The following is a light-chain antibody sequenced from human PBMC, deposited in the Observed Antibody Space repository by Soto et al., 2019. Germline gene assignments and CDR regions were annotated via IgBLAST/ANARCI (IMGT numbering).Light chain of an antibody. Sequence: DIQMTQSPSTLSASVGDRVSMTFRASQSITNRLAWYHLKPGKAPKVLIYDALNLESGVPSRFSGSGYGTEFTLTIRSLQPDDFATYCCQHYGGMWTFGQGTKVDIK. V-gene: IGKV1-5*01. CDR3: QHYGGMWT. CDR1: QSITNR. J-gene: IGKJ1*01. CDR2: DAL.